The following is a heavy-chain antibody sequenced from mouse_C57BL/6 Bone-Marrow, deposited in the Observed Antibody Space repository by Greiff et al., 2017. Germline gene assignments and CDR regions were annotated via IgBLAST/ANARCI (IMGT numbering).Heavy chain of an antibody. CDR2: IHPSDSDT. CDR3: AMVGNYVPWLYFDV. J-gene: IGHJ1*03. Sequence: VQLQQPGAELVKPGASVKVSCKASGYTFPSYWMHWVKQRPGKGLEWIGRIHPSDSDTNYNQKFKGKATLPVDKSSSTAYMQLSSLTSEDSAVYYCAMVGNYVPWLYFDVWGTGTTVTVSS. V-gene: IGHV1-74*01. D-gene: IGHD2-1*01. CDR1: GYTFPSYW.